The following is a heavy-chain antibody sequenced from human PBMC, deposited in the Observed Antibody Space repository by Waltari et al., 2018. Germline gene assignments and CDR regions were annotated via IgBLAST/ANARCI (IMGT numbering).Heavy chain of an antibody. V-gene: IGHV3-30*18. D-gene: IGHD1-26*01. CDR2: IASEGSGK. J-gene: IGHJ5*02. CDR1: GYPFNNYG. Sequence: QVEESGGGVVQPGGSLRLSCVASGYPFNNYGMHWVRQAPGRGLGWLAVIASEGSGKYYADSVKGRFTMSRDNSKNMVYLQMNSLRPEDTAVYYCAKAGGIYNYPLDPWGQGTLVTVSS. CDR3: AKAGGIYNYPLDP.